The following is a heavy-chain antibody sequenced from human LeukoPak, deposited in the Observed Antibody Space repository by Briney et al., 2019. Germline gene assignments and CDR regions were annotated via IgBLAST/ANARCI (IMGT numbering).Heavy chain of an antibody. CDR1: GYTFTSYY. CDR2: INPIGGST. D-gene: IGHD3-3*01. J-gene: IGHJ4*02. CDR3: ARVYDFWSGYWDY. V-gene: IGHV1-46*01. Sequence: GASVKVSCKASGYTFTSYYMHWVRQAPGQGLEWMGIINPIGGSTTYAQKFQGRVTMTRDTSTRTVFMELSSPRSEDTAVYYCARVYDFWSGYWDYWGQGTLVTVSS.